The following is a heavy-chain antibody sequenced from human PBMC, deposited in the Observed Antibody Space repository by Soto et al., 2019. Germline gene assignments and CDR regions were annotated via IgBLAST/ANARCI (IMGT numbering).Heavy chain of an antibody. CDR2: ISGGGGST. CDR3: AKDHTWIQPCLGY. CDR1: GFTFSTYA. V-gene: IGHV3-23*01. J-gene: IGHJ4*02. D-gene: IGHD5-18*01. Sequence: EVQLLESGGGLVQPGGSLRLSCAASGFTFSTYAMSWVRQAPGKGLEWVSAISGGGGSTYYADSVKGRFTNSTDNSKNTLYLQMNSLRAEDTAIYYCAKDHTWIQPCLGYWGQGTLVTVSS.